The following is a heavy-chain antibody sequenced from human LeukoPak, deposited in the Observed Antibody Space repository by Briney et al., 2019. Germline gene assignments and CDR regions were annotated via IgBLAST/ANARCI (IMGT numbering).Heavy chain of an antibody. CDR1: GFTFSSYG. CDR2: ISSSSSAI. CDR3: ARDTTQAAAAAGRNYHYMDV. V-gene: IGHV3-48*01. D-gene: IGHD6-13*01. Sequence: PGGSLRLSCAASGFTFSSYGMNWVRQAPGKGLEWVSYISSSSSAIGYADSVKGRFTISRDNAKNSLYLKMNSLRAEDTAVYYCARDTTQAAAAAGRNYHYMDVWGKGTTVTVSS. J-gene: IGHJ6*03.